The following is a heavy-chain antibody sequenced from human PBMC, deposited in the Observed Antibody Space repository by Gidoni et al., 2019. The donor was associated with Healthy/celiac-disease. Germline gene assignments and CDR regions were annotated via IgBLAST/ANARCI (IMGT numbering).Heavy chain of an antibody. J-gene: IGHJ4*02. CDR1: GFTFSSYS. V-gene: IGHV3-48*02. Sequence: EVQLVESGGGLVQPGGSLRLSCAASGFTFSSYSMNWFRQAPGKGLEWVSYISSSSSTIYYADSVKGRFTISRDNAKNSLYLQMNSLRDEDTAVYYCARDTPQRYSGSYYGPFDYWGQGTLVTVSS. CDR2: ISSSSSTI. D-gene: IGHD1-26*01. CDR3: ARDTPQRYSGSYYGPFDY.